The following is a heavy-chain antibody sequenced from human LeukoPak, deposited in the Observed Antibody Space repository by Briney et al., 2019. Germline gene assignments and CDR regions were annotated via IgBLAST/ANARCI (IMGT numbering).Heavy chain of an antibody. CDR1: GFTFDDYA. CDR2: ISWNSGRI. Sequence: GQSLRLSCAASGFTFDDYAMHWVRHAPGKGLEWVSGISWNSGRIAYADSVKGRFTIYRDHAKTSLYLQRNSLRAEDTALYYGPKDMRAVYSSSWLSFDYCGQGTLGTVSS. V-gene: IGHV3-9*01. J-gene: IGHJ4*02. CDR3: PKDMRAVYSSSWLSFDY. D-gene: IGHD6-13*01.